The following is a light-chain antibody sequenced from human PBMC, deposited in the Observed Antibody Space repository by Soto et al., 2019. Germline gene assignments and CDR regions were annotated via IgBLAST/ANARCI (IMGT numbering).Light chain of an antibody. CDR1: SSDVGGYNY. V-gene: IGLV2-8*01. Sequence: QSALTQPPSASGSPGQSVAISCTGTSSDVGGYNYVSWYQQHPGKAPKLMIYEVTKRPSGVPDRFSGSKSGNTASLTVSGLQAEDEADYYCSYHAGINNVVFGGGTKLTVL. J-gene: IGLJ3*02. CDR3: SYHAGINNVV. CDR2: EVT.